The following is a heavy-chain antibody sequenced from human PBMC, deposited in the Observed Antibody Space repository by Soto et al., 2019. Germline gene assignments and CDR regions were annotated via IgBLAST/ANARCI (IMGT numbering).Heavy chain of an antibody. CDR1: QFTYISYP. J-gene: IGHJ4*02. CDR3: VRGPKSAYSYFDH. CDR2: ISGSGDTT. V-gene: IGHV3-23*01. D-gene: IGHD4-4*01. Sequence: GWSVRLSCVISQFTYISYPLNWIRQAPGKGLEWVSSISGSGDTTYYADSVKGRFTISRDNSKNSLYLQMNSLRTEDSGVYSCVRGPKSAYSYFDHWGPGTMVTVSS.